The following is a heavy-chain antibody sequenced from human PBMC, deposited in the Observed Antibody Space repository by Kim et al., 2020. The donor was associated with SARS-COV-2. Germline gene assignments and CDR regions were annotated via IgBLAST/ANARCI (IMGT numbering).Heavy chain of an antibody. D-gene: IGHD2-2*01. Sequence: SETLSLTCAVYGGSFSGYYWSWIRQPPGKGLEWIGEINHSGSTNYNPSLKSRVTISVDTSKNQFSLKLSSVTAADTAVYYCARLKVKYQLPRAKYFDYWGQGTLVTVSS. CDR2: INHSGST. CDR3: ARLKVKYQLPRAKYFDY. J-gene: IGHJ4*02. V-gene: IGHV4-34*01. CDR1: GGSFSGYY.